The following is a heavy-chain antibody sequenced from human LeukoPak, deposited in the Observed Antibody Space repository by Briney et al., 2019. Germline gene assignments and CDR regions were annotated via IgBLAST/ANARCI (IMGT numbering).Heavy chain of an antibody. CDR1: GFTFSSYW. Sequence: GGSLRLSCAASGFTFSSYWMHWVRQAPGKGLVWVSGIKSDGSSTSYADSVKGRFTVSRDNAKNTLYLQMNSLRAEDTAVCYCAREGRFLDRSPVDYWGQGSLVTVSS. D-gene: IGHD3/OR15-3a*01. CDR2: IKSDGSST. CDR3: AREGRFLDRSPVDY. V-gene: IGHV3-74*01. J-gene: IGHJ4*02.